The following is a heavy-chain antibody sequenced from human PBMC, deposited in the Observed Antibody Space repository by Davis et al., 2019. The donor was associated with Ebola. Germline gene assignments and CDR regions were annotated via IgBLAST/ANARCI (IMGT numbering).Heavy chain of an antibody. CDR3: TKDPPPYYDFWSSYDD. Sequence: AASVTVSCKASGGTFHNYFYSWVRQAPGEGLEWMGGINPISRTTNYTQKFQGRLTITTDDSLRTAYMEFRSLTYEDTAVYYCTKDPPPYYDFWSSYDDWGQGTLVIVSA. CDR1: GGTFHNYF. D-gene: IGHD3-3*01. V-gene: IGHV1-69*05. J-gene: IGHJ4*02. CDR2: INPISRTT.